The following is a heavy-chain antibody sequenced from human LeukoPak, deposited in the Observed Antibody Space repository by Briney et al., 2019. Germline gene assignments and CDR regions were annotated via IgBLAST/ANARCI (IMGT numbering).Heavy chain of an antibody. V-gene: IGHV3-9*01. J-gene: IGHJ6*02. Sequence: GGSLRLSCAASGFTFDDYAMHWVRQAPGKGLEWVSGISWNSGSIGYADSVKGRFTISRDNAKNSLYLQMNSLRAEDTALYYCAKDGGYCSGGSCYYGMDVWGQGTTVTVSS. CDR2: ISWNSGSI. D-gene: IGHD2-15*01. CDR1: GFTFDDYA. CDR3: AKDGGYCSGGSCYYGMDV.